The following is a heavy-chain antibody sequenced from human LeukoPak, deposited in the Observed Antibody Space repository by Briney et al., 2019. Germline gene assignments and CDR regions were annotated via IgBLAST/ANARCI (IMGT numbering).Heavy chain of an antibody. Sequence: SETLSLTCTVSSYSISSGFYWGWIRQPPGKGLEWIGSIYHSGSTYYNPSLKSRVTISVDTSKNQFSLKLSSVTAADTAVYYCAGAAAGTPHDYWGQGTLVTVSS. CDR2: IYHSGST. J-gene: IGHJ4*02. CDR1: SYSISSGFY. CDR3: AGAAAGTPHDY. V-gene: IGHV4-38-2*02. D-gene: IGHD6-13*01.